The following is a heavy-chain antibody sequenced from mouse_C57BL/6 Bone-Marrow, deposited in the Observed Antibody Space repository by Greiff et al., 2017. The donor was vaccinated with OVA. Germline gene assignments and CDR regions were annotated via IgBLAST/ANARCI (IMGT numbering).Heavy chain of an antibody. CDR1: GYTFTSYW. V-gene: IGHV1-72*01. CDR3: GRGGYYYGNTEFDY. Sequence: QVQLQQPGAELVKPGASVKLSCKASGYTFTSYWMHWVKQRPGRGLEWIGRIDPNSGGTKYNEKFKGKATLTVDKPSSTAYMQIRSLTSEDSAVDCCGRGGYYYGNTEFDYWGQGTTVTVPS. CDR2: IDPNSGGT. J-gene: IGHJ2*01. D-gene: IGHD1-1*02.